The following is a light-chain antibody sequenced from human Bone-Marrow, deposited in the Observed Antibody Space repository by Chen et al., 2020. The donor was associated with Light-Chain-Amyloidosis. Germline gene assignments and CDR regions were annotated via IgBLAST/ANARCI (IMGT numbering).Light chain of an antibody. Sequence: EIVWTQSPGTLSLSPGERATLSCRARQSVSSTYLAGYQQKPGQSPRVLIYGAASRATGIPDRFSGSGSGTDFTLTISRLEPEDFAVYYCQQYGGSPPYTFGQGTKLEI. J-gene: IGKJ2*01. CDR3: QQYGGSPPYT. CDR2: GAA. CDR1: QSVSSTY. V-gene: IGKV3-20*01.